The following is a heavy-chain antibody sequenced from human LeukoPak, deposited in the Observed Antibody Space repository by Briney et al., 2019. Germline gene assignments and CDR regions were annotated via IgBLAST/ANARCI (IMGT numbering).Heavy chain of an antibody. CDR1: GGTFSSYA. CDR2: IIPIFGTA. J-gene: IGHJ4*02. D-gene: IGHD2-2*01. Sequence: GASVKVSCKASGGTFSSYAISWVRQAPGQGLEWMGGIIPIFGTANYAQKFQGRVTITADESTSTAYMELSSLRSEDTAVYYCARDLGIVVVPAAMNYWGQGTLVTVSS. V-gene: IGHV1-69*13. CDR3: ARDLGIVVVPAAMNY.